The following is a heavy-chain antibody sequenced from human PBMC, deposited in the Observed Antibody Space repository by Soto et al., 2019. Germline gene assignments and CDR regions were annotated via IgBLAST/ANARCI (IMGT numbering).Heavy chain of an antibody. CDR2: IIPIFGTA. J-gene: IGHJ6*02. CDR1: GGTFSSYA. Sequence: SVKVSCKASGGTFSSYAISWVRQAPGQGLAWMGGIIPIFGTANYAQKFQGRVTTTADESTSTAYMELSSLRSEDTAVYYCARSRGYLPPNYYGMDVRGQGTTVTVSS. D-gene: IGHD6-25*01. V-gene: IGHV1-69*13. CDR3: ARSRGYLPPNYYGMDV.